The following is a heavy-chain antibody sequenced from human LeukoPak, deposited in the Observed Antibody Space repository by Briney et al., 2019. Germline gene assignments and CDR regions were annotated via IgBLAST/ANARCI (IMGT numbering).Heavy chain of an antibody. J-gene: IGHJ5*02. CDR2: IYTSGST. CDR3: AREVVVVVPAATVWFDP. V-gene: IGHV4-4*07. D-gene: IGHD2-2*01. Sequence: SETLSLTCTVSGCSISSYYWSWIRQPAGKGLEWIGRIYTSGSTNYNPSLKSRVTMSVDTSKNQFSLKLSSVTAADTAVYYCAREVVVVVPAATVWFDPWGQGTLVTVSS. CDR1: GCSISSYY.